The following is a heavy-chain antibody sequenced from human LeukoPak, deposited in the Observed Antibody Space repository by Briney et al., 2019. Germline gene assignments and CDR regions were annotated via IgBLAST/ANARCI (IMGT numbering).Heavy chain of an antibody. Sequence: ASVKVSCKASGGTFSSYAISWVRQASGQGLEWMGWISAYNGNTNYAQKLQGRVTMTTDTSTSTAYMELRSLRSDDTAVYYCARIGNDTPLPFDYWGQGTLVTVSS. J-gene: IGHJ4*02. CDR3: ARIGNDTPLPFDY. CDR1: GGTFSSYA. CDR2: ISAYNGNT. D-gene: IGHD1-1*01. V-gene: IGHV1-18*01.